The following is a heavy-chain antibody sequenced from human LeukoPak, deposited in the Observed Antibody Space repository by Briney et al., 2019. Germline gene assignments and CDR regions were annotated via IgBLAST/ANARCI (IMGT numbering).Heavy chain of an antibody. CDR3: AKARWVSSTDAFR. V-gene: IGHV3-23*01. D-gene: IGHD1-26*01. J-gene: IGHJ1*01. Sequence: VGSLRVSCAAPVLRSSIFATRWGRQGPARGLEWVSSIRGNGETFYADSVKGRFTLSSDSSRNTVYFQLNNLRVEDRAIYYCAKARWVSSTDAFRWGQGTLGTVSS. CDR2: IRGNGET. CDR1: VLRSSIFA.